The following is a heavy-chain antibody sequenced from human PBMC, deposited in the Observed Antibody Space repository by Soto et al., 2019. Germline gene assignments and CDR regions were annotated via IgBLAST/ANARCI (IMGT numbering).Heavy chain of an antibody. J-gene: IGHJ6*03. CDR1: GFTFSSYA. V-gene: IGHV3-23*01. Sequence: EVKMLESGGGLVQPGGSLRLSCAASGFTFSSYAMSWVRQAPGKGLEWVSAISGSGGSTYYADSVKGRFTISRDNSNNTLYLQMNSLRGEDTAVYYCEKHSLRPTYYYYYMEVWGKGTTVTVSS. CDR3: EKHSLRPTYYYYYMEV. CDR2: ISGSGGST. D-gene: IGHD5-12*01.